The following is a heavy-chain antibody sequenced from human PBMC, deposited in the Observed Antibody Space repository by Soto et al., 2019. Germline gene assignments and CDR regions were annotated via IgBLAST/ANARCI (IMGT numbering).Heavy chain of an antibody. V-gene: IGHV1-69*06. D-gene: IGHD6-19*01. Sequence: QVQLVQSGAEVMQPGSSVKVSCKPSGGTLTNFINYPINWVRQSPGQGLEWMGGIVPNIGTVNYAQKFQGRVTMTADKSTGTVYMALSSLRSDDSALYCCARRNTAGFLRYFDNWGQGPLVTVSS. CDR1: GGTLTNFINYP. CDR2: IVPNIGTV. J-gene: IGHJ4*02. CDR3: ARRNTAGFLRYFDN.